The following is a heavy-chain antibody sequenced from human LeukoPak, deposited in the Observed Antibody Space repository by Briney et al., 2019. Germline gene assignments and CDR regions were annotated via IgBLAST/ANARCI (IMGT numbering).Heavy chain of an antibody. Sequence: SETLSLTRAVYGGSFSGYYWSWIRQPPGKGLEWIGEINHSGSTNYNPSLKSRVTISVDTSKNQFSLKLSSVTAADTAVYYCARGWPIYCSSTSCYTLFDYWGQGTLVTVSS. V-gene: IGHV4-34*01. CDR3: ARGWPIYCSSTSCYTLFDY. J-gene: IGHJ4*02. D-gene: IGHD2-2*02. CDR1: GGSFSGYY. CDR2: INHSGST.